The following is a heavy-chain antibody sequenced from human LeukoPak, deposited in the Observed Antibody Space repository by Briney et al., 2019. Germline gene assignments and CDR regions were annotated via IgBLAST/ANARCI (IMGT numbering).Heavy chain of an antibody. CDR1: GGSFSGYY. V-gene: IGHV4-34*01. CDR3: ARGPVDIVATFYFDY. CDR2: INHSGST. D-gene: IGHD5-12*01. Sequence: SETLPLTCAVYGGSFSGYYWSWIRQPPGKGLEWIGEINHSGSTNYNPSLKSRVTISVDTSKNQFSLKLSSVTAADTAVYYCARGPVDIVATFYFDYWGQGTLVTVSS. J-gene: IGHJ4*02.